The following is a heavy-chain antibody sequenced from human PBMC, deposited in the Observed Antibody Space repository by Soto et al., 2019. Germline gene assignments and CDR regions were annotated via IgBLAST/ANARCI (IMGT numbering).Heavy chain of an antibody. V-gene: IGHV1-18*01. D-gene: IGHD2-8*01. CDR2: ISAYNGNT. J-gene: IGHJ4*02. CDR1: GYTFTSYG. Sequence: ASVKVSCKASGYTFTSYGISWVRQAPGQGLEWMGWISAYNGNTNYAQKLQGRVTMTTDTSTSTAYMELRSLRSDDTAVYYCARGPSRWDIVLMVYATYFDYWGQGTLVTVSS. CDR3: ARGPSRWDIVLMVYATYFDY.